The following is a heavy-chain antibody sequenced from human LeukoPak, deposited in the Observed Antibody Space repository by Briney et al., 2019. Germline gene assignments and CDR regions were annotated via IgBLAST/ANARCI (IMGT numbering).Heavy chain of an antibody. CDR2: IIPIFGTA. V-gene: IGHV1-69*13. Sequence: SVKVSCKASGGTFSSYAISWVRQAPGQGLEWMGGIIPIFGTANYAQKFQGRVTITADESTSTAYMELSSLRSEDTAVYYCARDTVTGNSYYYYYMDVWGKGTTVTISS. J-gene: IGHJ6*03. D-gene: IGHD4-17*01. CDR3: ARDTVTGNSYYYYYMDV. CDR1: GGTFSSYA.